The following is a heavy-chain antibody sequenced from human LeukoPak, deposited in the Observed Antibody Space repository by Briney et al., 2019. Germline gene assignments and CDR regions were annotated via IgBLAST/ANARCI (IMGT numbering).Heavy chain of an antibody. CDR1: GGSISNYY. J-gene: IGHJ4*02. V-gene: IGHV4-59*12. Sequence: SETLSLTCTVSGGSISNYYWSWIRQPPGEGLEWIGYIYYYGSTKYKSSLKSRDTISVDTSKSQFSLKLSSVTAADTAVYYCANRLGYCSGGSCWGQGTLVTVSS. CDR3: ANRLGYCSGGSC. CDR2: IYYYGST. D-gene: IGHD2-15*01.